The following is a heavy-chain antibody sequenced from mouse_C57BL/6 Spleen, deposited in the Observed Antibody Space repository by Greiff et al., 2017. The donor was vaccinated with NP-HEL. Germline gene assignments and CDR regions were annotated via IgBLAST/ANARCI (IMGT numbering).Heavy chain of an antibody. CDR3: TTGSYYSNYGGFFAD. D-gene: IGHD2-5*01. CDR2: IDPENGDT. J-gene: IGHJ3*01. CDR1: GFNIKDDY. Sequence: VQLQQSGAELVRPGASVKLSCTASGFNIKDDYMHWVKQRPEQGLEWIGWIDPENGDTEYASKFQGKATITADTSSNTAYLQLSSLTSEDTAVYYCTTGSYYSNYGGFFADWGQGTLVTVSA. V-gene: IGHV14-4*01.